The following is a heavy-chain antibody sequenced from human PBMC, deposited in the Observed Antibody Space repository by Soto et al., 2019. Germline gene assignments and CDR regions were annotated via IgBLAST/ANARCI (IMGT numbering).Heavy chain of an antibody. CDR3: SGRGY. V-gene: IGHV3-72*01. Sequence: PGGSLRLSCAVSGFTFSDHNVDWVRQAPGKGLEWVGRSRNKANSYTTGYAASVKGRFTISRDDSKNSLYLQMNSLKTEDTAVYYCSGRGYWGQGTLVTVSS. J-gene: IGHJ4*02. D-gene: IGHD3-10*01. CDR2: SRNKANSYTT. CDR1: GFTFSDHN.